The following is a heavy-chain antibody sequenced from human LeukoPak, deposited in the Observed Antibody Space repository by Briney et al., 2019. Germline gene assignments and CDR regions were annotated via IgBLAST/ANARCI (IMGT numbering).Heavy chain of an antibody. V-gene: IGHV4-34*01. J-gene: IGHJ4*02. CDR3: ARGILVTVYAAFDY. Sequence: SETLSLTCAVYGGSFSGYYWTWIRQSPGMGLEWIGEIIHTGRTNYSPSLTSRVSLSVDTSKNQFSLELSSVTAADTAVYYCARGILVTVYAAFDYWGQGTLVTVSS. D-gene: IGHD2/OR15-2a*01. CDR1: GGSFSGYY. CDR2: IIHTGRT.